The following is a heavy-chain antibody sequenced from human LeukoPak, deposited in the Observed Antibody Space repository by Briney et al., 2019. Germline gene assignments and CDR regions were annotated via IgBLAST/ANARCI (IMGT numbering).Heavy chain of an antibody. Sequence: SETLSLTCTVSGGSISSSSYYWGWIRQPPGKGLEWIGSLYYSGSTYYNPSLKSRFTISVDTSKNQFSLKLSSVTAADTAVYYCARYRPGYEDAFDIWGQGTMVTVSS. CDR3: ARYRPGYEDAFDI. J-gene: IGHJ3*02. D-gene: IGHD1-1*01. CDR1: GGSISSSSYY. CDR2: LYYSGST. V-gene: IGHV4-39*01.